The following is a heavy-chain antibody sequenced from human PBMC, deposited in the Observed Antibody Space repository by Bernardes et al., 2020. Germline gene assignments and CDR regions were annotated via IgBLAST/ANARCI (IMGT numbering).Heavy chain of an antibody. Sequence: GGSLRLSCAASGFTFSSYYMNWVRQAPGKGLEWVSSISNNSSNIYYAYSVKGRFTISIDNAKNSLYLQMNRLRAEDTAVYYCARDLNAYCGGDCYFFDNWGQGTLVTVS. J-gene: IGHJ4*02. D-gene: IGHD2-21*01. CDR2: ISNNSSNI. CDR3: ARDLNAYCGGDCYFFDN. CDR1: GFTFSSYY. V-gene: IGHV3-21*01.